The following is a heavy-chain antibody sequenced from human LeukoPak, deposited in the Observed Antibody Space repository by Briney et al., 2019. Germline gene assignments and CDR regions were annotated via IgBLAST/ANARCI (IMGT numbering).Heavy chain of an antibody. CDR3: AKRGIVIRAVIIIGFHKEAYYFDY. J-gene: IGHJ4*02. Sequence: GGSLRLPCVVSGITLSNYGMNWVRQAPGKGLEWVSGISERGGSTNYADSVKGRSIISRDTSKNTVYLQMNSLRVEDTAVYFCAKRGIVIRAVIIIGFHKEAYYFDYWGQGILVTVSS. CDR2: ISERGGST. CDR1: GITLSNYG. D-gene: IGHD3-10*01. V-gene: IGHV3-23*01.